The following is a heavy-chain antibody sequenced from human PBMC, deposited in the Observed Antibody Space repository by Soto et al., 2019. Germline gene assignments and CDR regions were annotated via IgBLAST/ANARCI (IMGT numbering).Heavy chain of an antibody. J-gene: IGHJ4*02. CDR2: ISGSGGST. D-gene: IGHD1-1*01. CDR3: AKFGDWNDGRSY. Sequence: EVQLLESGGGLVQPGGSLRLSCAASGFTFSSYAMSWVRQAPGKGLEWVSAISGSGGSTYYADSVKGRFTISRDNSKNTLYLQMNSLRAEDKAVYYCAKFGDWNDGRSYWGQGTLVTVSS. V-gene: IGHV3-23*01. CDR1: GFTFSSYA.